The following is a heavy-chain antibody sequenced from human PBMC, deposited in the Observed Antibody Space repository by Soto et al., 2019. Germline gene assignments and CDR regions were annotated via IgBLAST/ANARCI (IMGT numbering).Heavy chain of an antibody. D-gene: IGHD2-15*01. Sequence: QLQLQESGPGLVKPSETLSLTCTVSGGSISSSSYFWGWIRQPPGKGLEWIGSIYYSGSTYYNPSLKXRXTXSXXTSKNQFSLKLNSVTAADTAVYYCARHRSDFWFDPWGQGTLVTVSS. J-gene: IGHJ5*02. CDR1: GGSISSSSYF. CDR2: IYYSGST. CDR3: ARHRSDFWFDP. V-gene: IGHV4-39*01.